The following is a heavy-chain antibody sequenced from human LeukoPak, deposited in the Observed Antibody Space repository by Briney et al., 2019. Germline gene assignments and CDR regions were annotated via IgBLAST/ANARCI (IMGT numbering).Heavy chain of an antibody. CDR1: GYTFTGYY. CDR3: ASSVAGATPLDY. Sequence: ASVKVSCKASGYTFTGYYMHWVRQAPGQGLEWMGWINPNSGGTNYAQKFQGRVTMTRDTSISTAYMELSGLRSDDTAVYYCASSVAGATPLDYWGQGTLVTVSS. J-gene: IGHJ4*02. CDR2: INPNSGGT. V-gene: IGHV1-2*02. D-gene: IGHD6-19*01.